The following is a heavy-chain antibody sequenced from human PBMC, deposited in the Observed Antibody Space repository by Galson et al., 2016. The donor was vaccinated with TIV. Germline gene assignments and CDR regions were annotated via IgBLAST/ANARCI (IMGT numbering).Heavy chain of an antibody. CDR1: GLSFSSYS. D-gene: IGHD5-12*01. Sequence: SLRLSCAASGLSFSSYSMNWVRQAPGKGLEWVSFISDTYRFIYYGDSVQGRFTISRDNAKNTLYLELNSLRAEDTAVYYCARVRTDYRGSHHMDVWGKGTTVTVSS. J-gene: IGHJ6*03. V-gene: IGHV3-21*01. CDR2: ISDTYRFI. CDR3: ARVRTDYRGSHHMDV.